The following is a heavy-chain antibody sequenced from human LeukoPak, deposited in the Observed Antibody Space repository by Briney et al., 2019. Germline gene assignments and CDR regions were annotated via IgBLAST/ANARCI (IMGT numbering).Heavy chain of an antibody. J-gene: IGHJ6*03. V-gene: IGHV3-30*04. Sequence: GGSLRLSCAASGFTFSSYAMHWVRQAPGKGLEWVAVTSYDGSNKYYAESVKGRFTISRDNSKNTVYLEMNSLRAEDTAVYYCAKGYGSGWNYYYYCMDVWGKGTTVTVSS. CDR1: GFTFSSYA. D-gene: IGHD6-19*01. CDR2: TSYDGSNK. CDR3: AKGYGSGWNYYYYCMDV.